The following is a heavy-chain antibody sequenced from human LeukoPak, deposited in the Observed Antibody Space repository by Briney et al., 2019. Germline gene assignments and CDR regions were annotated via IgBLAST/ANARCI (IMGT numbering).Heavy chain of an antibody. D-gene: IGHD2-21*01. V-gene: IGHV3-74*01. CDR2: INIDGSST. Sequence: GGSLRLSCAASGFSFSTQWMHWVRQAPGKGLVWVSRINIDGSSTTYADSVKGRFTISRDNAKNTLYLQMNSLRAEDTAVYYCARDYSSDLFDSWGQGTLVTVSS. CDR3: ARDYSSDLFDS. J-gene: IGHJ4*02. CDR1: GFSFSTQW.